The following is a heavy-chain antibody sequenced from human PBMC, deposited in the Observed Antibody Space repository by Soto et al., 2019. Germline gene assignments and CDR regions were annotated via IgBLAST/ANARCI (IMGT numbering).Heavy chain of an antibody. CDR3: AKDGRWLQYPAPYYFDY. CDR2: ISGSGGST. D-gene: IGHD5-12*01. Sequence: GGSLRLSCAASGFTFSSYAMSWVRQAPGKGLEWVSAISGSGGSTYYADSVKGRFTISRDNSKNKLYLQMNSLRAEDTAVYYCAKDGRWLQYPAPYYFDYWGQGTLVTVSS. J-gene: IGHJ4*02. CDR1: GFTFSSYA. V-gene: IGHV3-23*01.